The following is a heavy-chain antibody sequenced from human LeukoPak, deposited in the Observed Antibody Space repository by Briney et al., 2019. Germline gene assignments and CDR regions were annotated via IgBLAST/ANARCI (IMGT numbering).Heavy chain of an antibody. V-gene: IGHV2-5*01. CDR3: AHLSIYDFWSGYPYYFDY. J-gene: IGHJ4*02. CDR2: IYWNDDK. Sequence: SGPTLVNPTQTLTLTCTFSGFSLSTSGVGVGWIRQPPGKALEWLGIIYWNDDKRYSPSLKSRLTITKDTSKNQVVLTMTNMDPVDTATYYCAHLSIYDFWSGYPYYFDYWGQGTLVTVSS. D-gene: IGHD3-3*01. CDR1: GFSLSTSGVG.